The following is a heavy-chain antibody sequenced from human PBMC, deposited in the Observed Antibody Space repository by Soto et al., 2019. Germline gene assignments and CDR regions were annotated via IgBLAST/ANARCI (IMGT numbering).Heavy chain of an antibody. J-gene: IGHJ4*02. Sequence: EVQLVESGGGLVQPGGSLRLSCAASGFTLSDHFVDWVRQAPGKGLEWVGRSRNKAKTYTAEYAAPVKGRFSISRDESGNPVFLQMNSLITEDTAVYYCARSFDVGGSYYVGGLWGQGALVTVSS. CDR1: GFTLSDHF. V-gene: IGHV3-72*01. CDR3: ARSFDVGGSYYVGGL. CDR2: SRNKAKTYTA. D-gene: IGHD3-22*01.